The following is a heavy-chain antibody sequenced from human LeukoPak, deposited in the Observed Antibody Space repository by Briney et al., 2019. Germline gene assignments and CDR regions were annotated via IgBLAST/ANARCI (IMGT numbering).Heavy chain of an antibody. CDR1: GFTFSSYA. D-gene: IGHD1-26*01. Sequence: GGSLRLSCAASGFTFSSYAMSWVRQAPGKGLEWVSAISGSGGSTYYADSVKGRFTISRDNSKNTLYLQMNSLRAEDTAVYYCAKDDQFRGEPLLLTLDYWGQGTLVTVSS. CDR2: ISGSGGST. V-gene: IGHV3-23*01. CDR3: AKDDQFRGEPLLLTLDY. J-gene: IGHJ4*02.